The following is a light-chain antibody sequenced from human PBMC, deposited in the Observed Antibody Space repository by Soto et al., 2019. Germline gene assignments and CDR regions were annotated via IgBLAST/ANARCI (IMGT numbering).Light chain of an antibody. CDR1: QSVSNNY. J-gene: IGKJ1*01. CDR3: QQYGSSGT. CDR2: GAS. V-gene: IGKV3-20*01. Sequence: EIVLTQSPGTLSLSPGERPTLSCSASQSVSNNYLAWYQQNPGQAPRLLIYGASNRDTGIPDRFSGSGSGTDFTLTISRLEPEDFAVYYCQQYGSSGTFGQGTKVDIK.